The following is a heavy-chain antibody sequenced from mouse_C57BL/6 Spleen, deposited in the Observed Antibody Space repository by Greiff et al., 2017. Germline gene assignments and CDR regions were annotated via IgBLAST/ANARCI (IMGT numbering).Heavy chain of an antibody. CDR2: INPYNGDT. V-gene: IGHV1-20*01. CDR3: ARTIPTTEDYFDY. J-gene: IGHJ2*01. D-gene: IGHD5-1-1*01. Sequence: VQLQQSGPELVKPGDSVKISCKASGYSFTGYFMNWVMQSHGKSLEWIGRINPYNGDTFYNQKFKGKATLTVDKSSSTAHMELRSLTSEDSAVXYCARTIPTTEDYFDYWGQGTTLTVSS. CDR1: GYSFTGYF.